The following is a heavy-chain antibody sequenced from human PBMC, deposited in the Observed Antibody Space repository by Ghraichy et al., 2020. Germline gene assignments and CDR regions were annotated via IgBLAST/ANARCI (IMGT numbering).Heavy chain of an antibody. J-gene: IGHJ4*02. Sequence: SGPTLVKPTQTLTLTCTFSGFSLSTSGVGVGWIRQPPGKALEWLALIYWDDDKRYSPSLKSRLTITKDTSKNQVVLTMTNMDPVDTATYYCARVMPEVVVILYYFDYWGQGTLVTVSS. V-gene: IGHV2-5*02. D-gene: IGHD3-22*01. CDR2: IYWDDDK. CDR1: GFSLSTSGVG. CDR3: ARVMPEVVVILYYFDY.